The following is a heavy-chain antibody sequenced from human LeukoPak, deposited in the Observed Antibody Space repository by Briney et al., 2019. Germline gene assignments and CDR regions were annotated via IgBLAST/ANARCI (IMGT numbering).Heavy chain of an antibody. V-gene: IGHV5-51*01. CDR3: ARHSVGTGEPDYFDY. CDR1: GYIFTSYW. CDR2: IYPADSDT. D-gene: IGHD1-14*01. J-gene: IGHJ4*02. Sequence: GESLKISCKGCGYIFTSYWIGWVRQMPGKGLEWMGIIYPADSDTRYSPSFQGQVTISADKSISTAYLQWSSLKASDTAMYYCARHSVGTGEPDYFDYWGQGTLVTVSS.